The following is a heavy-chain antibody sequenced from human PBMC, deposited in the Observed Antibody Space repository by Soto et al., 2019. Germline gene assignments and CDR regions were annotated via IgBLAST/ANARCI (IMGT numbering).Heavy chain of an antibody. CDR3: ARGPMSDWPLCSH. CDR2: ISNSGST. CDR1: GGSFSGYY. Sequence: QVQVKQWGAGVLKPSETLSLTCGVYGGSFSGYYWTWLRQPPGKGLEWIGEISNSGSTDYNPSLWGRVTISIDASKNQLSLNLNSVTAADTAVYYCARGPMSDWPLCSHWGQGILVTVSS. D-gene: IGHD3-10*02. V-gene: IGHV4-34*01. J-gene: IGHJ4*02.